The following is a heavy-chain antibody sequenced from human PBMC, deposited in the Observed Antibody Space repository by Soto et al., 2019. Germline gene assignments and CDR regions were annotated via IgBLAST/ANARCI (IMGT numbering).Heavy chain of an antibody. Sequence: SVKVSCKASGGTFSSYAISWVREPPGQGLEWMGGIIPIFGTANYAQKFQGRVTITADESTSTAYMELSSLRSEDTAVYYCARGTGGFRAWGMDVWGQGTTVTVSS. CDR2: IIPIFGTA. D-gene: IGHD3-3*01. V-gene: IGHV1-69*01. CDR1: GGTFSSYA. CDR3: ARGTGGFRAWGMDV. J-gene: IGHJ6*02.